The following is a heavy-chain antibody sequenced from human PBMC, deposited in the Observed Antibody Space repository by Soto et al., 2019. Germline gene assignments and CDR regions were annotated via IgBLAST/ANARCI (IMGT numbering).Heavy chain of an antibody. CDR2: IYWDEDK. J-gene: IGHJ3*02. CDR1: GLSLSTSGVG. D-gene: IGHD2-15*01. V-gene: IGHV2-5*02. Sequence: PTLVNPTQTLTLTCTFTGLSLSTSGVGVGWIRQPPGKALEWLALIYWDEDKRYSPSLKSRLTITKDTSKNQVVLTMTNMDPVDTATYYCAHRLGRYCSGGSCYRGAFDIWGQGTMVT. CDR3: AHRLGRYCSGGSCYRGAFDI.